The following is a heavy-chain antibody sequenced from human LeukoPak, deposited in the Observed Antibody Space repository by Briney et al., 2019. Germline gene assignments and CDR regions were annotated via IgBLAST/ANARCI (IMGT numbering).Heavy chain of an antibody. CDR2: IKEDGSVK. CDR1: GFPVSVYW. V-gene: IGHV3-7*03. CDR3: AKHMRATNTSSFFVLDV. J-gene: IGHJ6*02. D-gene: IGHD1-26*01. Sequence: GGSLRLSCTASGFPVSVYWISWVRQAPGKGLEWVANIKEDGSVKDYVDSVKGRFTISRGHAKNSLYLQLSSLRPEDTALYYCAKHMRATNTSSFFVLDVWGQGTTVTVSS.